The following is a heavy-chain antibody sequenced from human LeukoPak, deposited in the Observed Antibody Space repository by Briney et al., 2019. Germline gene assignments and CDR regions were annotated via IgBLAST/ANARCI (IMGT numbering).Heavy chain of an antibody. Sequence: GGSLRLSCAASGFTFSSYGIHWVRQAPGKGLEWVAVIGKDGAAKHYAESVRGRFTISRDNSKNTLYLQMNSLRAEDTAVYYCAIIGGRTIFGVVDYWGQGTLVTVSS. D-gene: IGHD3-3*01. J-gene: IGHJ4*02. CDR1: GFTFSSYG. CDR2: IGKDGAAK. V-gene: IGHV3-33*08. CDR3: AIIGGRTIFGVVDY.